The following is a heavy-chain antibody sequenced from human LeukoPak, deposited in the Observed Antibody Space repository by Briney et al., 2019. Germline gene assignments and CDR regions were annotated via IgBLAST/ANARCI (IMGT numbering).Heavy chain of an antibody. Sequence: PSETLSLTCTVSGGSISSYYWSWIRQPPGKGLEWIGYIYYSGSTNYNPSLKSRVTISVDTSKNQFSLKLSSVTAADTAVYYCARLILGATSDYWGQGTLVTVSS. CDR3: ARLILGATSDY. CDR2: IYYSGST. CDR1: GGSISSYY. J-gene: IGHJ4*02. V-gene: IGHV4-59*08. D-gene: IGHD1-26*01.